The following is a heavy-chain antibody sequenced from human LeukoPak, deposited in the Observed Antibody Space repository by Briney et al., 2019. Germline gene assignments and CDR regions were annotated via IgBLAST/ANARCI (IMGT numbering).Heavy chain of an antibody. D-gene: IGHD3-9*01. CDR1: GGSFSGYY. Sequence: SETLSLTCAVYGGSFSGYYWSWIRQPPGKGLEWIGEINHSGSTNYNPSLKSRVTISVDTSKNQFSLKLSSVTAADTAVHYCARLGEDYDILTGAPVWYFDLWGRGTLVTVSS. CDR2: INHSGST. CDR3: ARLGEDYDILTGAPVWYFDL. V-gene: IGHV4-34*01. J-gene: IGHJ2*01.